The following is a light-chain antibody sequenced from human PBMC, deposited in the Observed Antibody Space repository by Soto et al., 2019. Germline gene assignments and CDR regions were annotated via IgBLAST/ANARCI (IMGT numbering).Light chain of an antibody. CDR3: AMYVGSGTVV. V-gene: IGLV8-61*01. J-gene: IGLJ2*01. Sequence: QTVVTQEPSFSVSPGGTVLLTCGLTSGSVSTSYYPSWYQQIPRLAPLRLIYNTTTRSSGVPDRFSGSILGNKAALTITGPQSDDESDYLCAMYVGSGTVVFGGGTKVTVL. CDR2: NTT. CDR1: SGSVSTSYY.